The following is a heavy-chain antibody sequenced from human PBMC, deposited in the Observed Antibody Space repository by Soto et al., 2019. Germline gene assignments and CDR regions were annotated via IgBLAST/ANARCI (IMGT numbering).Heavy chain of an antibody. CDR2: ISNTGTII. D-gene: IGHD3-10*01. Sequence: GGSLRLSCAASGFTFSDFAISWVRQAPGKGLEWVSYISNTGTIIYYGDSVKGRFTSSRDNAKNSVFLQMSSLRDDDTAVYYCGRVRGPTLPLSSVDYWGQGTLVTVSS. V-gene: IGHV3-48*02. CDR3: GRVRGPTLPLSSVDY. CDR1: GFTFSDFA. J-gene: IGHJ4*02.